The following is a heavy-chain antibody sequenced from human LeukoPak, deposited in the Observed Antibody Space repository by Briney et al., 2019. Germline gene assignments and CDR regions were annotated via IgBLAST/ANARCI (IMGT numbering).Heavy chain of an antibody. CDR2: MSGNGAST. D-gene: IGHD6-13*01. CDR3: AKALSSSWSRGRYFDY. Sequence: GGSLRLSCAASGFTFSSFAMSWVRQAPGKGLEWVSTMSGNGASTYYAESVKGRFAISRDNSKNTLYLQMNRLRAEDTAIYYCAKALSSSWSRGRYFDYWGQGTLVTVSS. CDR1: GFTFSSFA. J-gene: IGHJ4*02. V-gene: IGHV3-23*01.